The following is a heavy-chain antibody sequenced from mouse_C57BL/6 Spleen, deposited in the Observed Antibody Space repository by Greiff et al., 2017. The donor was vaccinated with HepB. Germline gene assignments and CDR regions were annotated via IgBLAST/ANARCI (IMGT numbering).Heavy chain of an antibody. D-gene: IGHD2-4*01. CDR2: IDPSDSYT. Sequence: QVQLKQPGAELVMPGASVKLSCKASGYTFTSYWMHWVKQRPGQGLEWIGEIDPSDSYTNYNQKFKGKSTLTVDKSSSTAYMQLSSLTSEDSAVYYCARKDDYDVWFAYWGQGTLVTVSA. CDR3: ARKDDYDVWFAY. CDR1: GYTFTSYW. V-gene: IGHV1-69*01. J-gene: IGHJ3*01.